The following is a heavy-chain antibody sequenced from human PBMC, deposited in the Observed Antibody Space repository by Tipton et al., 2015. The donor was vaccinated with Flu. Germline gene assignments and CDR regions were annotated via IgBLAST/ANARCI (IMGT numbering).Heavy chain of an antibody. CDR2: IDYSGST. D-gene: IGHD3-10*01. J-gene: IGHJ5*02. CDR3: ARDTMVRGTIGP. CDR1: GGSISPYY. Sequence: TLSLTCTVSGGSISPYYWSWIRQPPGRGPEWIGYIDYSGSTNYNPPLRSRVTISVDTSKNQFSLRLTSVSAADTAVYYCARDTMVRGTIGPWGQGTLVTVSS. V-gene: IGHV4-59*01.